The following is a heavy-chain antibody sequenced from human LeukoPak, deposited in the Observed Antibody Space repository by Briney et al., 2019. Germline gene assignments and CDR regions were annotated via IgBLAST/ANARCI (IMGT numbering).Heavy chain of an antibody. CDR3: VRDRELTY. CDR1: GGSVSSGDYY. D-gene: IGHD3-10*01. V-gene: IGHV4-61*08. CDR2: IYNSGSST. J-gene: IGHJ4*02. Sequence: PSETLSLTCSVSGGSVSSGDYYWNWIRQPPGKGLEWIGYIYNSGSSTIYNPSLKSRVTISVDTSKNQFSLRLSSVTAADTAVYFCVRDRELTYWGQGTLVTVSS.